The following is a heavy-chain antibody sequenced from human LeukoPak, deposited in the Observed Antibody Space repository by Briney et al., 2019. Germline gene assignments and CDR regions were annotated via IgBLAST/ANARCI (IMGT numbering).Heavy chain of an antibody. CDR2: INHSGST. V-gene: IGHV4-34*01. CDR1: GGSFSGYY. Sequence: SETLSLTCAVYGGSFSGYYWSWIRQPPGKGLEWIGEINHSGSTNYNPSLKSRVTISVDTSKNQFSLKLSSVTAADTAVYYCARGRQNWFDPWGQGTLVTVSS. CDR3: ARGRQNWFDP. J-gene: IGHJ5*02.